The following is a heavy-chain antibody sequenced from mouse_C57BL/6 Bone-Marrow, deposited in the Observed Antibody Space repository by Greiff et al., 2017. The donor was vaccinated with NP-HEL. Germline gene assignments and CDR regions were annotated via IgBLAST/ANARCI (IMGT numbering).Heavy chain of an antibody. D-gene: IGHD3-2*02. CDR2: IYPGSGNT. CDR3: ARPQTAQAIMDY. CDR1: GYTFTDYY. Sequence: QVQLQQSGAELVRPGASVKLSCKASGYTFTDYYINWVKQRPGQGLEWIARIYPGSGNTYYNEKFKGKATLTAEKSSSTAYMQLSSLTSEDSAVYFCARPQTAQAIMDYWGQGTSVTVSS. J-gene: IGHJ4*01. V-gene: IGHV1-76*01.